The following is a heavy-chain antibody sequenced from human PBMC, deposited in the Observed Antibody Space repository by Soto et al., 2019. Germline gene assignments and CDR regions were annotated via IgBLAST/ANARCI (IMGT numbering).Heavy chain of an antibody. CDR3: AKDRRPFTGTTNFDY. D-gene: IGHD1-1*01. Sequence: GGSLRLSCAASGFTFSSYAMSWVRQAPGKGLEWVSAISGSGGSTYYADSVKGRFTISRDNSKNTLYLQMNSLRAEDTAVYYCAKDRRPFTGTTNFDYWGQGTLVTVSS. V-gene: IGHV3-23*01. CDR1: GFTFSSYA. CDR2: ISGSGGST. J-gene: IGHJ4*02.